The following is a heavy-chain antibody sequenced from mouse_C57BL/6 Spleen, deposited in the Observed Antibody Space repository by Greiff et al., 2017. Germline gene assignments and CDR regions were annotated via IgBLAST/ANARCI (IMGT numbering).Heavy chain of an antibody. D-gene: IGHD2-4*01. CDR3: ARAGCDYGEDRFAY. CDR1: GYAFSSYW. V-gene: IGHV1-80*01. Sequence: QVQLQQSGAELVKPGASVKISCKASGYAFSSYWMNWVKQRPGKGLEWIGQIYPGDGDTNYNGKFKGKATLTADKSSSTAYMQLSSLTSEDSAVYFCARAGCDYGEDRFAYRGPGTLVSVSA. CDR2: IYPGDGDT. J-gene: IGHJ3*01.